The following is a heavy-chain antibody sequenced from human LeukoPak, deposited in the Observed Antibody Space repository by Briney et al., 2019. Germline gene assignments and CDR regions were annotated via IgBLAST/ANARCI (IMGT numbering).Heavy chain of an antibody. CDR2: IRYDGSNK. D-gene: IGHD3-9*01. Sequence: PGGSLRLSCAASGFTFSSYGMHWVRQAPGKGLEWVAFIRYDGSNKYYADSVKGRFTISRDNSKNTLYLQMNSLRAEDTAVYYCAKVRLRYFDWLGDYFDYWGQGTLVTVSS. J-gene: IGHJ4*02. CDR1: GFTFSSYG. CDR3: AKVRLRYFDWLGDYFDY. V-gene: IGHV3-30*02.